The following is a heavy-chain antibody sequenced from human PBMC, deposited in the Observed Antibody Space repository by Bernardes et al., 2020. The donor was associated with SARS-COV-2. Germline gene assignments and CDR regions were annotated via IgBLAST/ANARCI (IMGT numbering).Heavy chain of an antibody. CDR2: INSDASTT. CDR1: GFTFNTYW. CDR3: ARGGSSQDY. V-gene: IGHV3-74*01. Sequence: RGSLRLSCAASGFTFNTYWMHWVRQAPGKGLVWVSRINSDASTTIYADSVKGRLTISRDNAKSTLYLQMNSLRFEDTAVYYCARGGSSQDYWCQGTLVTVS. D-gene: IGHD2-2*01. J-gene: IGHJ4*02.